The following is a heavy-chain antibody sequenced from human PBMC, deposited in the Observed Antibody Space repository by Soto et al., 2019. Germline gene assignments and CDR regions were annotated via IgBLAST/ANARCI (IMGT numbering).Heavy chain of an antibody. J-gene: IGHJ6*02. V-gene: IGHV3-30-3*01. D-gene: IGHD2-15*01. Sequence: GGSLSLSCAVSGFTFSSYAMHWGRQAPGKGLEWVAVISYDGSNNYYADSVKGRFTISRDNSKNTLYLQMDSLRAEDTAVYYCARTRGRAFKYYYGMDVWGQGTTVTVSS. CDR2: ISYDGSNN. CDR1: GFTFSSYA. CDR3: ARTRGRAFKYYYGMDV.